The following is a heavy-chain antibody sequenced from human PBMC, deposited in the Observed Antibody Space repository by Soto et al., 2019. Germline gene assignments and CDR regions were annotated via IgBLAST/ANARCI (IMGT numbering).Heavy chain of an antibody. CDR3: ARGGGDTILGYYYYYGMDV. D-gene: IGHD3-3*01. Sequence: ASVKVSCKASGYTFTSYGISWVRQAPGQGLEWMGWISAYNGNTNYAQKLQGRVTMTTDTSTSTAYMELRSLRSDDAAVHYCARGGGDTILGYYYYYGMDVWGQGTRVTVSS. J-gene: IGHJ6*02. CDR1: GYTFTSYG. V-gene: IGHV1-18*04. CDR2: ISAYNGNT.